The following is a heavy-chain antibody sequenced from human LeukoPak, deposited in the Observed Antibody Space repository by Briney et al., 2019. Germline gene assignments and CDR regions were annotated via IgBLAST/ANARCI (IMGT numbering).Heavy chain of an antibody. CDR2: INPSGGST. CDR1: EYTFTSYY. D-gene: IGHD3-22*01. Sequence: ASVKVSCKASEYTFTSYYMHWVRQAPGQGLEWMGIINPSGGSTSYAQKFQGRVTMTRDMSTSTVYMELSSLRSEDTAVYYCARGGSGYYFLNYWGQGTLVTVSS. J-gene: IGHJ4*02. V-gene: IGHV1-46*01. CDR3: ARGGSGYYFLNY.